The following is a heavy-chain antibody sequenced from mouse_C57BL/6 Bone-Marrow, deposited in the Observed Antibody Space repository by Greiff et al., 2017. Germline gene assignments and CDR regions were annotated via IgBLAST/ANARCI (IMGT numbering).Heavy chain of an antibody. CDR3: APIYYDYDVPFAY. CDR1: GYSFTGYY. Sequence: VQLQQSGPELVKPGASVKISCKASGYSFTGYYMNWVKQSPEKSLEWIGEINPSTGGTTYNQKFKAKATLTVDKSSSTAYMQLKSLTSEDSAVXYCAPIYYDYDVPFAYWGQGTLVTVSA. J-gene: IGHJ3*01. D-gene: IGHD2-4*01. V-gene: IGHV1-42*01. CDR2: INPSTGGT.